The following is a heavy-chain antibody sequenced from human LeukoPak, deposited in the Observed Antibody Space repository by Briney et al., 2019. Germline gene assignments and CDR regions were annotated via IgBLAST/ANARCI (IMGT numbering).Heavy chain of an antibody. CDR2: IYYSGST. Sequence: PSETLSLTCTVSGGSISSGSYYWSWIRQPPGKGLEWIGSIYYSGSTYYNPSLKSRVTISVDTSKNQFSLKLSSVTAADTAVYYCARLPGYSSSWYWGRNDAFDIWGQGTMVTVSS. D-gene: IGHD6-13*01. CDR1: GGSISSGSYY. J-gene: IGHJ3*02. V-gene: IGHV4-39*01. CDR3: ARLPGYSSSWYWGRNDAFDI.